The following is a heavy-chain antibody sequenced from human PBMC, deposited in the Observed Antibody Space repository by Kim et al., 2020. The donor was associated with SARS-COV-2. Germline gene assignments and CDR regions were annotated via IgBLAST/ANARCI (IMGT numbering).Heavy chain of an antibody. Sequence: SETLSLTCAVYGGSFSGYYWSWIRQPPGKGLEWIGEINHSGSTNYNPSLKSRVTISVDTSKNQFSLKLSSVTAADTAVYYCARGRSKYYYDSSGYAGAPPRGYYFDYWGQGTLVTVSS. CDR3: ARGRSKYYYDSSGYAGAPPRGYYFDY. V-gene: IGHV4-34*01. CDR2: INHSGST. CDR1: GGSFSGYY. D-gene: IGHD3-22*01. J-gene: IGHJ4*02.